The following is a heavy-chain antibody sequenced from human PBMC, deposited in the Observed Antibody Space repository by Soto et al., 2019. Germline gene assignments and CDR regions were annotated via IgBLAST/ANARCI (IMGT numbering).Heavy chain of an antibody. J-gene: IGHJ6*02. CDR1: GGTFSSYA. V-gene: IGHV1-69*01. CDR3: ARSQGSSTSLEIYYYYYYGMDV. D-gene: IGHD2-2*01. Sequence: QVQLVQSGAEVKKPGSSVKVSCKASGGTFSSYAISWVRQAPGQGLEWMGGIIPISDTTNYAQTFQGRGTITADESTSTAYMELSSLRAEDTAVYYCARSQGSSTSLEIYYYYYYGMDVWGQGTTVTVSS. CDR2: IIPISDTT.